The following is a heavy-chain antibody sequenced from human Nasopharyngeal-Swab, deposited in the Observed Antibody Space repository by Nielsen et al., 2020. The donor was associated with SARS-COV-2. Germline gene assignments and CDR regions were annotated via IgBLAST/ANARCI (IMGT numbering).Heavy chain of an antibody. V-gene: IGHV1-2*04. Sequence: ASVNVSCKASGYTFTGYYMHWVRQAPGQGLEWMGWINPNSGGTNYAQKFQGWVTMTRDTSISTAYMELSRLRSDDTAVYYCARGGKYNVLMVYAPQVGWFDPWGQGTLVTVSS. CDR3: ARGGKYNVLMVYAPQVGWFDP. D-gene: IGHD2-8*01. CDR1: GYTFTGYY. CDR2: INPNSGGT. J-gene: IGHJ5*02.